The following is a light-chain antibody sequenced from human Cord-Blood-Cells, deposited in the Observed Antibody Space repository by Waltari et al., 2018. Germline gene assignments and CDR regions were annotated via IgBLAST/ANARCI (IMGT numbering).Light chain of an antibody. CDR3: SSYAGSNVV. Sequence: QSALTQPPSASGSPGQSVPIPCTGTSRHVGGYNYASWYPQHPGKAPKLRIYEVSKRPSGVPVRFSGSKSGNTASLTVSGLQAEDEADYYCSSYAGSNVVFGGGTKLTVL. CDR1: SRHVGGYNY. V-gene: IGLV2-8*01. J-gene: IGLJ2*01. CDR2: EVS.